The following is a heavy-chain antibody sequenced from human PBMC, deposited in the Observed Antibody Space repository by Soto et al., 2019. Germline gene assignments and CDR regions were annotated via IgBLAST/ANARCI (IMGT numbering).Heavy chain of an antibody. CDR1: GGSISSSSYY. CDR3: ARHVRGWQLMLDN. Sequence: SEMLSLTCTVSGGSISSSSYYWGWIRQPPGKGLEWVGSIYFSGSTHYNVSLTSRVTISVDTSRNQFSLKLSSVTATDTAVYYCARHVRGWQLMLDNWGQGSLVTVSS. J-gene: IGHJ4*02. V-gene: IGHV4-39*01. CDR2: IYFSGST. D-gene: IGHD6-13*01.